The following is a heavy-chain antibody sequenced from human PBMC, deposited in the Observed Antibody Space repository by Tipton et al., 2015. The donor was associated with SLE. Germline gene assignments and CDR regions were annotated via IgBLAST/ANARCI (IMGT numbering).Heavy chain of an antibody. CDR3: ARGGVGGYDYFDF. CDR2: TSKSGST. CDR1: GGSISSDDYY. Sequence: TLSLTCTVSGGSISSDDYYWTWIRQHPGKGLEWIGYTSKSGSTYYTPPLKSRVTISVDTSKNQFSLKLTSVTAADTAVYYCARGGVGGYDYFDFWGQGTLVTVSS. J-gene: IGHJ4*02. D-gene: IGHD5-12*01. V-gene: IGHV4-31*03.